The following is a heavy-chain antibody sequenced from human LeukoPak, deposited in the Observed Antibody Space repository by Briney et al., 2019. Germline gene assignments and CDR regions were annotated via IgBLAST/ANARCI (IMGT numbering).Heavy chain of an antibody. CDR2: ISSSSSYI. Sequence: GGSLRLSCEASGFTFSRYSMNWVRQAPGKGLEWVSCISSSSSYIYYANSVKGRFTISRDNAKNSLYLQMNSLRAEDTAVYYCVRDYENLTGSKTRFHYWGQGTLVTVSS. D-gene: IGHD3-9*01. CDR3: VRDYENLTGSKTRFHY. V-gene: IGHV3-21*01. J-gene: IGHJ4*02. CDR1: GFTFSRYS.